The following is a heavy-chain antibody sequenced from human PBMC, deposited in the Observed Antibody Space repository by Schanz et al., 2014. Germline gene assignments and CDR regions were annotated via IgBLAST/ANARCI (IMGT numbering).Heavy chain of an antibody. V-gene: IGHV1-18*01. Sequence: QILLVQPGPEVKKPGASVTVSCKASGYDFHIYAYSWVRQAPGQGPEWIGWISGYTGDTKYAQKFQHRVNMTTDRTTSTVYMELRSLRFDDTAVYFCARGRGCTGGSCYSWFDLWGQGTLVTVSS. D-gene: IGHD2-15*01. CDR2: ISGYTGDT. J-gene: IGHJ5*02. CDR1: GYDFHIYA. CDR3: ARGRGCTGGSCYSWFDL.